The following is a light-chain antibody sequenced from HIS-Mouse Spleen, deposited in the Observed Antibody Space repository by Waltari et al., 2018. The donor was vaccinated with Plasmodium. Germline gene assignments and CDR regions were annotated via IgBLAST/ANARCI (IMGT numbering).Light chain of an antibody. V-gene: IGLV3-1*01. Sequence: SYELTQPPSVSVSPGQTARITCSGDALPKQYAYWYQQKPGQAPVLVIYQDSKRPSGFPERFSGSNSGNTATLTISGTQAMDEADYYCQAWDSSTVVFGGGTKLTVL. CDR1: ALPKQY. J-gene: IGLJ2*01. CDR2: QDS. CDR3: QAWDSSTVV.